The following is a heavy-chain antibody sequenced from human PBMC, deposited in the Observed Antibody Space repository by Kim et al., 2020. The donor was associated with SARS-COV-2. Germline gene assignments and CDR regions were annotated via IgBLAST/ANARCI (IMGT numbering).Heavy chain of an antibody. D-gene: IGHD6-13*01. CDR2: IYTSGST. CDR3: ARDIPKYSSSWYHHYYYGMEV. Sequence: SETLSLTCTVSGGSISSYYWSWIRQPAGKGLEWIGRIYTSGSTNYNPSLKSRVTMSVDTSKNQFSLKLSSVTAADTAVYYCARDIPKYSSSWYHHYYYGMEVWGQGTTVTVSS. CDR1: GGSISSYY. J-gene: IGHJ6*02. V-gene: IGHV4-4*07.